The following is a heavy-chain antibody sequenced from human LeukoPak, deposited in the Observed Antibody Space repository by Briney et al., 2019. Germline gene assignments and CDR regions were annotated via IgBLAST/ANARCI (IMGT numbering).Heavy chain of an antibody. Sequence: SETLSLTCTVSGYSISSGYYWGWIRQPPGKGLEWIGSIYHSGSTYYNPSLKSRVTISVDTSKNQFSLKLSSVTAADTAVYYCAKVGADRALRYSDWSIWEWGQGTLVSVSS. J-gene: IGHJ4*02. V-gene: IGHV4-38-2*02. CDR2: IYHSGST. CDR1: GYSISSGYY. D-gene: IGHD3-9*01. CDR3: AKVGADRALRYSDWSIWE.